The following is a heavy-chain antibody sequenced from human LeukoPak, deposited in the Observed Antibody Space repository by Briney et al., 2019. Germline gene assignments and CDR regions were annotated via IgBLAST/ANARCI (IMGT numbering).Heavy chain of an antibody. Sequence: GGSLRLSCAASGFTFSSYAMHWVRQAPGKGLEWVSVISGTGGSTYHADSVKGRFTISRDNAKTSLYLQMNSLRAEDTAVYYCASNLGLQIDSWGQGTLVTVSS. CDR3: ASNLGLQIDS. J-gene: IGHJ4*02. CDR2: ISGTGGST. CDR1: GFTFSSYA. D-gene: IGHD3-16*01. V-gene: IGHV3-48*03.